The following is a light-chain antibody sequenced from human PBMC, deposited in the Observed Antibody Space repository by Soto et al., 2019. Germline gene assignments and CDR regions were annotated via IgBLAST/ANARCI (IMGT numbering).Light chain of an antibody. CDR3: QQYSASPRT. CDR2: DAS. J-gene: IGKJ1*01. V-gene: IGKV3-11*01. CDR1: QSVSIY. Sequence: EIVLTQSPATLSLFPGERATLSCRASQSVSIYLAWYQQKPGQAPRLLIYDASSRATGIPDRFSASGSGTDFTLTISRLEPEDFAVYYCQQYSASPRTFGQGTRVEIK.